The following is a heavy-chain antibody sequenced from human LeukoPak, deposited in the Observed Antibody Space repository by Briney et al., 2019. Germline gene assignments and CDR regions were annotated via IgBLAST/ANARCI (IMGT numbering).Heavy chain of an antibody. CDR2: ISHDGSSK. V-gene: IGHV3-30*18. J-gene: IGHJ4*02. CDR1: GFTFSAYG. Sequence: GESLRLSCTASGFTFSAYGMHWVRQAPVKVLESVAVISHDGSSKQLIDSVKGRFTISRDNSKNTPYLQMDSLTNEDTAVYYCPKGGDRKLRFLHYYDYWGQGTLVPVSS. CDR3: PKGGDRKLRFLHYYDY. D-gene: IGHD3-22*01.